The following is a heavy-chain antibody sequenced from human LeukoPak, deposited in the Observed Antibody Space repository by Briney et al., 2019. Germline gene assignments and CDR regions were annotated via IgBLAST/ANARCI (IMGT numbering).Heavy chain of an antibody. V-gene: IGHV3-66*01. D-gene: IGHD6-13*01. CDR2: IYGGGST. J-gene: IGHJ2*01. CDR1: GFTFSAYA. Sequence: GGSLRLSCEASGFTFSAYAMTWVRQVPGKGLEWVSVIYGGGSTSYADSVKGRFTISRDNSKNTLYLQMNSLRAEDTAVYHCASSPLGAAVNWYFDLWGRGTLVTVSS. CDR3: ASSPLGAAVNWYFDL.